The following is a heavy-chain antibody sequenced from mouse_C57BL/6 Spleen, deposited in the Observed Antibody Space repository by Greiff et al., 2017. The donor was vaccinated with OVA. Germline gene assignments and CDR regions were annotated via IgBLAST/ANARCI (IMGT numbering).Heavy chain of an antibody. V-gene: IGHV5-17*01. Sequence: EVMLVESGGGLVKPGGSLKLSCAASGFTFSDYGMHWVRQAPEKGLEWVAYISSGSSTIYYADTVKGRFTISRDNAKNTLFLQMTSLRSEDTAMYYCASGRDYGSSYGYFDVWGTGTTVTVSS. CDR2: ISSGSSTI. CDR1: GFTFSDYG. J-gene: IGHJ1*03. D-gene: IGHD1-1*01. CDR3: ASGRDYGSSYGYFDV.